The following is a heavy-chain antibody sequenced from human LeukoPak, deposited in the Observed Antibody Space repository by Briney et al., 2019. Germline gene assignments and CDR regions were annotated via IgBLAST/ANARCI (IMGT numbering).Heavy chain of an antibody. D-gene: IGHD3-10*01. CDR2: ISPSGGST. CDR1: GYTFTSYY. J-gene: IGHJ5*02. V-gene: IGHV1-46*01. Sequence: ASVKVSCKASGYTFTSYYMHWVRQAPGQGLEWMGIISPSGGSTSYAQKFQGRVTMTRDTSTSTVYMELSSLRSEDTAVYYCARGPRGSGSRRFNWFDPWGQGTLVTVSS. CDR3: ARGPRGSGSRRFNWFDP.